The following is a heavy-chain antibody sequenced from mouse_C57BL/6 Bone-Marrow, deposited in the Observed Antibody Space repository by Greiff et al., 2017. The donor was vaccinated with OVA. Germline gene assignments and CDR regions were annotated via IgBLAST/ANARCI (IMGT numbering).Heavy chain of an antibody. D-gene: IGHD1-1*01. CDR3: AREAIRALAWFAY. CDR1: GFIFSFYG. V-gene: IGHV5-6*01. J-gene: IGHJ3*01. CDR2: ISSGGSYT. Sequence: EVQVVESVGDLVKPGGSLKLSCAASGFIFSFYGMSWVRQTPDKRLEWVATISSGGSYTYYPESVKGRFTISRDNAKNTLYLQMSIRKADDTAMYYCAREAIRALAWFAYWGQGTLVTVSA.